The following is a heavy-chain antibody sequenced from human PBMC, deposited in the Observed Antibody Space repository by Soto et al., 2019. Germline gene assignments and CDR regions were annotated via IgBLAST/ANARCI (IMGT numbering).Heavy chain of an antibody. D-gene: IGHD6-19*01. V-gene: IGHV1-3*01. Sequence: ASVKVSCKASGYTFTSYAMHWVRQAPGQRLEWMGWINAGNGNTKNSQKIQGRVTITRDTSASTAYMELSSLRSEDTAVYYCATAPVAGFSWGQGTLVTVSS. CDR2: INAGNGNT. CDR1: GYTFTSYA. CDR3: ATAPVAGFS. J-gene: IGHJ5*02.